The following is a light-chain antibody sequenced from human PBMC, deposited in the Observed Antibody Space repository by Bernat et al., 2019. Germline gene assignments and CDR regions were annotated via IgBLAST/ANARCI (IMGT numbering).Light chain of an antibody. J-gene: IGLJ1*01. V-gene: IGLV2-8*01. CDR3: SSYSGSNNVV. CDR2: DVN. Sequence: QSALTQPPSASGSPGQSVTISCTGTSSDVGGYNYVSWYQQHPGKAPKLMIYDVNKWPSGVPDRFSGSKSGNTASLTVSGLQAEDEADYYCSSYSGSNNVVFGTGTKVTVL. CDR1: SSDVGGYNY.